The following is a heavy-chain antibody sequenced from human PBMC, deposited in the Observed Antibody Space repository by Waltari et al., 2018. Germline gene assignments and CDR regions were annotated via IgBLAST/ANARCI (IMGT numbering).Heavy chain of an antibody. CDR1: GFTFSSYC. CDR3: ARVRRIISYYFDY. J-gene: IGHJ4*02. V-gene: IGHV3-74*01. Sequence: EVQLVESGGGLVQPGGSLRLSCAASGFTFSSYCMHWIRQAPGKGLVWVSRINTDGSSTSYADSVKGRFTISRDNAKNTLYLQMNSLRAEDTAVYYCARVRRIISYYFDYWGQGTLVTVSS. D-gene: IGHD2-15*01. CDR2: INTDGSST.